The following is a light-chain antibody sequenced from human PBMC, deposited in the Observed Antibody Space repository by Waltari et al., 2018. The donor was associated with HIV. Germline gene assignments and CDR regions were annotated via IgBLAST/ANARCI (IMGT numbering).Light chain of an antibody. CDR1: GPSFGRND. CDR2: RNV. J-gene: IGLJ3*02. CDR3: STWDDRLSDRV. Sequence: QSVLTQQPSPPGTPGQRVTNHCLGAGPSFGRNDVYWFQQHPGAAPKLLIYRNVQRPSGVPDRFSGSKSGSSASLAISGLRSEDEAVYYCSTWDDRLSDRVFGGGTKLTVL. V-gene: IGLV1-47*01.